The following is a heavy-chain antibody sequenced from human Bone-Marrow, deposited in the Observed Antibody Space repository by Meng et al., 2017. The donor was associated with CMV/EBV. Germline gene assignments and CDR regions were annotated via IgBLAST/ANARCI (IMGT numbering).Heavy chain of an antibody. CDR3: AKDDYGMDV. CDR1: GFDFNNFD. J-gene: IGHJ6*01. Sequence: GESLKISCTASGFDFNNFDMHWVRQAPGKGLEWVTSIRYDGSNEYYVDSVKGRFTISRDNSKNTVYLEMSSLRPDDTSRYYCAKDDYGMDVWGQGTRVT. CDR2: IRYDGSNE. V-gene: IGHV3-30*02.